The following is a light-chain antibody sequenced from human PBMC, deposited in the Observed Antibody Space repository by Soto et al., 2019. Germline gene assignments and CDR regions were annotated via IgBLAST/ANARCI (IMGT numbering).Light chain of an antibody. J-gene: IGKJ4*01. Sequence: DIQMTQSLSSLSASVGDRVTITCRASQSISIYLNWYQQKPGKAPKVLIYAASSLQSGVPSRFSGIGSGTDFTLSISSLQPEDFATYYCQQSYSGPLTFGGGTKVDIK. V-gene: IGKV1-39*01. CDR3: QQSYSGPLT. CDR2: AAS. CDR1: QSISIY.